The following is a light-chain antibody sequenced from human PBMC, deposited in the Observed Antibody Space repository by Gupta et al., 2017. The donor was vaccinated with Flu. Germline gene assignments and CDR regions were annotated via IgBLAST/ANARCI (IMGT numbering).Light chain of an antibody. Sequence: DIVMTQSPLSLPVTPGEPASISCRSSQSLLHSNGYNYLDWYLQKPGQSPQLLIYLGSNRASGVPDRFSSSGSGTDFTLKISRVEADDVGVYYCMQALQTPYTFGQGTKLEIK. J-gene: IGKJ2*01. CDR2: LGS. CDR3: MQALQTPYT. V-gene: IGKV2-28*01. CDR1: QSLLHSNGYNY.